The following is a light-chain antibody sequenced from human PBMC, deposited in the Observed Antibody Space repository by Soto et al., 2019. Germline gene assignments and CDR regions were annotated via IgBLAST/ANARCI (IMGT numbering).Light chain of an antibody. CDR3: QQYGSSPPIT. CDR1: QSVSSY. J-gene: IGKJ5*01. CDR2: DAS. Sequence: EIVLTQSPATLSLSPGERATLSCRASQSVSSYLAWYQQKPGQAPRLLIYDASNRATGIPARFSGSGSGTDFTLTISSLKPEDFAVYYCQQYGSSPPITFGQGTRLEIK. V-gene: IGKV3-11*01.